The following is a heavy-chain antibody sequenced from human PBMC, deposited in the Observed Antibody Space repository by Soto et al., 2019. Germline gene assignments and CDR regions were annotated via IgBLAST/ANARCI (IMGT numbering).Heavy chain of an antibody. CDR2: IYYSGGT. J-gene: IGHJ4*02. D-gene: IGHD3-3*01. Sequence: SETLSLTCTVSGGSISSGDYHWSWIRQTPGKDLDWIAYIYYSGGTYYNPSRDSRVTISLDTSKNQFSLKLNSVTAEDTAVYDCARGTWRGYNRYYFDFCRQRPLVTVSS. CDR3: ARGTWRGYNRYYFDF. CDR1: GGSISSGDYH. V-gene: IGHV4-30-4*01.